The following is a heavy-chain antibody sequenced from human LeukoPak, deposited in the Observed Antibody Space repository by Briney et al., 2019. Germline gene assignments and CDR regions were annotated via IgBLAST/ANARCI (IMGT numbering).Heavy chain of an antibody. CDR2: IKQDGSEK. Sequence: PGGSLRLSCAASGFTFSSYWMSWVRQAPGKGVEWVANIKQDGSEKYYVDSVKGRFTISRDNAKNSLYLQMNSLRAEDTAVYYCARDPATTYYDILTGYYSRYFDYWGQGTLVTVSS. CDR3: ARDPATTYYDILTGYYSRYFDY. CDR1: GFTFSSYW. J-gene: IGHJ4*02. V-gene: IGHV3-7*01. D-gene: IGHD3-9*01.